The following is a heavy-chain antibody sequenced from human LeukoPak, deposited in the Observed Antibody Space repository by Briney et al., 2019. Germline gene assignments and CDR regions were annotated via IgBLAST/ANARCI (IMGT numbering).Heavy chain of an antibody. D-gene: IGHD6-13*01. CDR2: ISGSGDST. V-gene: IGHV3-23*01. J-gene: IGHJ5*02. Sequence: QPGGSLRLSCAASGFTFSTYAMSWVRQAPGKGLGWVSAISGSGDSTYYADSVKGRFTISRDNFKNTLYLQINSLRAEDTAVYYCAKNSVDSSSRSVLIHNWFDPWGQGTLVTVSS. CDR1: GFTFSTYA. CDR3: AKNSVDSSSRSVLIHNWFDP.